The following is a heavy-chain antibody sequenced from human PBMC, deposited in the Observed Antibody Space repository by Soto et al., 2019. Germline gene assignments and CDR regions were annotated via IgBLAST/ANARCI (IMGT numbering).Heavy chain of an antibody. CDR2: ISYDGSNK. CDR1: GFTFSSYG. Sequence: QVQLVESGGGVVQPGRSLRLSCAASGFTFSSYGMHWVRQAPGKGLEWVAVISYDGSNKYYADSVKGRFTISRDNSKNTLYLQMNSLRAEDTAVYYCAKEGLGIEYWGQGTLVTVSS. V-gene: IGHV3-30*18. J-gene: IGHJ4*02. D-gene: IGHD7-27*01. CDR3: AKEGLGIEY.